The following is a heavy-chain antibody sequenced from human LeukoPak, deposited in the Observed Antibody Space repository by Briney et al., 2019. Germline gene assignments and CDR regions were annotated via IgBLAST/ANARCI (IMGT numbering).Heavy chain of an antibody. J-gene: IGHJ3*02. CDR1: GFTFSSYA. CDR2: ISGSGGST. CDR3: AKVQDIVGVVAAWGAFDI. D-gene: IGHD2-15*01. Sequence: GGSLRLSCAASGFTFSSYAMHWVRQAPGKGLEWVSAISGSGGSTYYADSVKGRFTISRDNSKNTLYLQMNSLRAEDTAVYYCAKVQDIVGVVAAWGAFDIWGQGTMVTVSS. V-gene: IGHV3-23*01.